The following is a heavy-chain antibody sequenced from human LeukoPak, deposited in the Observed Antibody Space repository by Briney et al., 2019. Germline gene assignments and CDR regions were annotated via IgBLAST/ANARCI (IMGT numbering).Heavy chain of an antibody. D-gene: IGHD3-16*01. CDR1: GDSFSRNSVT. CDR2: TEYRYKWYI. V-gene: IGHV6-1*01. J-gene: IGHJ4*02. CDR3: SRFASGSHADY. Sequence: SQTLSLTCALSGDSFSRNSVTWDWHRQSPSRGLEWLASTEYRYKWYIDYAASVKSRISVIPDTSKNQLSLHLNSVTPEDSAVYYCSRFASGSHADYWGQGILVTVSS.